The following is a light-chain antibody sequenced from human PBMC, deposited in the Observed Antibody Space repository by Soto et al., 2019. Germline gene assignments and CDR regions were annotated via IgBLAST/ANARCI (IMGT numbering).Light chain of an antibody. Sequence: EFVWGQSLGTLSLSPAARATLSCRTSQSVSSSYFAWYQQKPGQAPRILIYGAANRATGIPDRFSGGGTATDFTLTISRREPEDFAVYYCQQYDESPLTFGGGTKVDIK. CDR1: QSVSSSY. CDR2: GAA. J-gene: IGKJ4*01. V-gene: IGKV3-20*01. CDR3: QQYDESPLT.